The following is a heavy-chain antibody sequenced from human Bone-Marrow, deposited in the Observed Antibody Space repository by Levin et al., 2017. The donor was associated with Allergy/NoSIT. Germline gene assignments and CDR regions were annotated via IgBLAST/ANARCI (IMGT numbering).Heavy chain of an antibody. CDR2: IDNDGGST. Sequence: PGGSLRLSCAVSGFTFSSYWMHWVRQAPGKGLVWVSRIDNDGGSTSYADSVKGRFTISRDNAKNTLYLQMNSLRAEDTAVYYCARAGAVAGTKTEATGYDGMDVWGQGTTVTVSS. CDR3: ARAGAVAGTKTEATGYDGMDV. D-gene: IGHD6-19*01. V-gene: IGHV3-74*01. J-gene: IGHJ6*02. CDR1: GFTFSSYW.